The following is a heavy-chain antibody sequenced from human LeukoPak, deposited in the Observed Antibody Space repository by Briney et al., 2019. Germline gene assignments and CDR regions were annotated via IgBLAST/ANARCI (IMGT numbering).Heavy chain of an antibody. J-gene: IGHJ3*02. CDR3: ARVYILTGLDAFDI. V-gene: IGHV1-69*06. D-gene: IGHD3-9*01. CDR1: GGTFSSYA. CDR2: IIPIFGTA. Sequence: ASVKVSCKASGGTFSSYAISWVRQAPGQGLEWMGGIIPIFGTANYAQKFQGRVTITADKSTSTAYMELSRLRSDDTAVYYCARVYILTGLDAFDIWGQGTMVTVSS.